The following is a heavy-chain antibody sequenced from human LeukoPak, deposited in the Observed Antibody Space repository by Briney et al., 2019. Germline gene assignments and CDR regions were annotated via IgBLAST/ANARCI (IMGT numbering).Heavy chain of an antibody. Sequence: SETLSLTCTVSGGSISSGSYYWSWIRQPAGKGLEWIGRIYASGSTNYNPSLKSRVTISVDTSKNQFSLKLSSVTAADTAVYYCARGARDFWSGYSGDYWGQGTLVTVSS. V-gene: IGHV4-61*02. CDR3: ARGARDFWSGYSGDY. D-gene: IGHD3-3*01. CDR1: GGSISSGSYY. J-gene: IGHJ4*02. CDR2: IYASGST.